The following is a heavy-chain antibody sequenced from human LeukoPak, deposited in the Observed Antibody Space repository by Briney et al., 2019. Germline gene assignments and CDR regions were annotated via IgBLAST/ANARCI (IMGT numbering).Heavy chain of an antibody. CDR3: ARKSASGNYPLDY. V-gene: IGHV3-23*01. Sequence: GGSLRLSCAASGFTFSTYAMHWVRQAPGKGLEWVSVMSADSATTFYADSVKGRFTISRDNAKNTVFLQMSSLRAEDTALYYCARKSASGNYPLDYWGQGTLVTVSS. CDR2: MSADSATT. D-gene: IGHD3-10*01. CDR1: GFTFSTYA. J-gene: IGHJ4*02.